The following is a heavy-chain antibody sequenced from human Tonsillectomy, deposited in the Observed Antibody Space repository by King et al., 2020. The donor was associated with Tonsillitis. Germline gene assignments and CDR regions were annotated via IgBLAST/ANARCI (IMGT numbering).Heavy chain of an antibody. J-gene: IGHJ4*02. V-gene: IGHV4-4*02. CDR3: AGSRGSSSDY. D-gene: IGHD3-10*01. CDR2: IYDSGST. Sequence: VQLQESGPGLVKPSGTLSLTCTVSGGSMSSNNWWSWVRQPPGRGLGGIGEIYDSGSTKDNPSLKSRVTISLDKSKNQFSLRLNSVTAADTAVYYCAGSRGSSSDYWGQGTLVTVSS. CDR1: GGSMSSNNW.